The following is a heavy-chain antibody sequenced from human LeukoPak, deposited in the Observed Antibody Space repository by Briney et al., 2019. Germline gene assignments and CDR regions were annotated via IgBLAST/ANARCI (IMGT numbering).Heavy chain of an antibody. J-gene: IGHJ6*03. CDR3: ARDSKYSSSSYYYYYMDV. CDR1: GYTFTGYY. D-gene: IGHD6-6*01. CDR2: INPNSGGT. V-gene: IGHV1-2*02. Sequence: ASVKVSCKASGYTFTGYYMHWVRQAPGQGLEWMGWINPNSGGTNYAQKFQGRVTMTRDTSISTAYMELSRLRSDDTAVYYCARDSKYSSSSYYYYYMDVWGKGTTVTVSS.